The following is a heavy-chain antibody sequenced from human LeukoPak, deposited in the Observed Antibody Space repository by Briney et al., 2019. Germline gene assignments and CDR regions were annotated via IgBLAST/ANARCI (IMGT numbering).Heavy chain of an antibody. CDR1: GYTFTGYY. V-gene: IGHV1-2*02. CDR2: INPTSGGT. CDR3: AKPSLGYSSGWYYFDY. Sequence: ASVKVSCKTSGYTFTGYYIQWVRQAPGQGLEWMGYINPTSGGTNYAQEFQGRVTMTRDTSISTAYMELSRLTSDDTAVYYCAKPSLGYSSGWYYFDYWGQGTLVTVSS. J-gene: IGHJ4*02. D-gene: IGHD6-19*01.